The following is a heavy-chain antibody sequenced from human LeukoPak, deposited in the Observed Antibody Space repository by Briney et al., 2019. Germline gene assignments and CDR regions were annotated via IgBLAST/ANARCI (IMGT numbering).Heavy chain of an antibody. D-gene: IGHD2/OR15-2a*01. Sequence: GGSLRLSCAASDSTFTKFWVHWVRQAPGKGLVWVSFINRDGTTTTYADSVKGRFTVSRDNAKNTLYLQMNSLRAEDTAVYYCARGNYYGMDVWGQGTTVTVSS. J-gene: IGHJ6*02. CDR1: DSTFTKFW. V-gene: IGHV3-74*03. CDR2: INRDGTTT. CDR3: ARGNYYGMDV.